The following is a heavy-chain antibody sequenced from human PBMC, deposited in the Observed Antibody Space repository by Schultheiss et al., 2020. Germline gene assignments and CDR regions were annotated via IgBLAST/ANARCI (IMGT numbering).Heavy chain of an antibody. V-gene: IGHV1-2*06. CDR2: INPNSGGT. CDR3: ARDPGDSGGYYMFDY. D-gene: IGHD3-22*01. Sequence: GESLKISCKASGYTFTGYYMHWVRQAPGQGLEWMGRINPNSGGTNYAQKFQGRVTMTRNTSISTAYMELSSLRSEDTAVYYCARDPGDSGGYYMFDYWGQGTLVTVSS. CDR1: GYTFTGYY. J-gene: IGHJ4*02.